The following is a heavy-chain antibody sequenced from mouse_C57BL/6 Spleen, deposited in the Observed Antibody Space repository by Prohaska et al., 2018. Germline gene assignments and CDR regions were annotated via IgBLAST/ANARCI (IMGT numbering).Heavy chain of an antibody. Sequence: SCKASGYTFTDSNMPWVTPRPGKSLVWIGYINPDKGGTSYNQKFKGKATLTVNKSSSTAYMELRSLTSEESAVYYCATPSTVGATYDAMDYWGQGTSVTVSS. CDR3: ATPSTVGATYDAMDY. J-gene: IGHJ4*01. CDR1: GYTFTDSN. D-gene: IGHD1-1*01. CDR2: INPDKGGT. V-gene: IGHV1-22*01.